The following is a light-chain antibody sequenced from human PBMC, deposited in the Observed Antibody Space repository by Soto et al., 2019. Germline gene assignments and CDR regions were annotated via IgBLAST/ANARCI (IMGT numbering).Light chain of an antibody. V-gene: IGLV4-69*01. CDR2: LNSDGSH. Sequence: QSVLTQSPSASASLGASVKLTCTLSSGHSSYAIAWPQQQPKKGPRYLMNLNSDGSHSKGDGIPDCFSGSSSGAARYLTISSHQAEDEAYYYCQYWATGIQVFGGGTKLTVL. J-gene: IGLJ2*01. CDR3: QYWATGIQV. CDR1: SGHSSYA.